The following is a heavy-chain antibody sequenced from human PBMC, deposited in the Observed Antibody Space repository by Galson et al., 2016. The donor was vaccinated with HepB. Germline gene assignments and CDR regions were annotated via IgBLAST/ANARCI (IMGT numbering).Heavy chain of an antibody. V-gene: IGHV3-21*01. CDR1: GFTFSSYS. CDR2: ISSSSSYI. CDR3: ARTAHYYYYYMDV. Sequence: SLRLSCAASGFTFSSYSMNWVRQAPGKGLEWVSSISSSSSYIYYADSVKGRFTISRDNAKNSLYLQMKSLRAEDTAVYDCARTAHYYYYYMDVWGQGTTVTVSS. J-gene: IGHJ6*03.